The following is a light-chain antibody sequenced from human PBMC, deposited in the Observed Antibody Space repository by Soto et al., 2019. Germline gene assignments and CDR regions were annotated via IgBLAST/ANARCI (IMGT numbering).Light chain of an antibody. CDR2: DAS. CDR3: HQYDTLPFT. J-gene: IGKJ3*01. CDR1: QDIYNY. V-gene: IGKV1-33*01. Sequence: DIQMTQSPSSLSASAGDRVTITCQASQDIYNYLNWYQKKPGKAPKLLVFDASYLETGVPSRFSGSGSGTTFTFTISSLQPEDVATYYCHQYDTLPFTFGPGTMVDI.